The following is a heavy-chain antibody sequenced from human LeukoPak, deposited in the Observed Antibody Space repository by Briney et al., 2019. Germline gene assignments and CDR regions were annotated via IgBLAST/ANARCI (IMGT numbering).Heavy chain of an antibody. Sequence: SETLSLTCTVSGYSISSGYYWGWIRQPPGKGLEWIGSIYHSGSTYYNPSLKSRVTISVDTSKNQFSLKLSSVTAADTAVYYCARTYGSGRLYYMDVWGKGTTVTVSS. J-gene: IGHJ6*03. CDR3: ARTYGSGRLYYMDV. V-gene: IGHV4-38-2*02. CDR2: IYHSGST. CDR1: GYSISSGYY. D-gene: IGHD3-10*01.